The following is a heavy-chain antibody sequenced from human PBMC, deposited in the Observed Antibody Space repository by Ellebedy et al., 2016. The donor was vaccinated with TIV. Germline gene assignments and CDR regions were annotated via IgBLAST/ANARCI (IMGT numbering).Heavy chain of an antibody. CDR2: ISDSGGNT. Sequence: GESLKISCAASGFTFSSYAMCWVRQAPGKGLEWVSTISDSGGNTHFPDSVKGRFTISRDNSRNTVYLQMNNLRAGDTAVYYCARDSGRRRSWDNDYWGQGTLVTASS. CDR3: ARDSGRRRSWDNDY. J-gene: IGHJ4*02. D-gene: IGHD3-10*01. CDR1: GFTFSSYA. V-gene: IGHV3-23*01.